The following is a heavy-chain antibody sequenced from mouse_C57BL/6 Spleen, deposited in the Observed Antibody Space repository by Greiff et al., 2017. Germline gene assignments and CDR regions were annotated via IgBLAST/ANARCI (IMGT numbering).Heavy chain of an antibody. D-gene: IGHD2-2*01. J-gene: IGHJ4*01. CDR2: ISSGGSYT. CDR3: ARQDGYGAMDY. Sequence: EVQLVESGGDLVKPGGSLKLSCAASGFTFSSYGMPWVRQTPDKRLEWVATISSGGSYTYYPDNVKGRFTISRDNAKNTLYLQMSSLKSEDTAMYYCARQDGYGAMDYWGQGTSVTVSS. CDR1: GFTFSSYG. V-gene: IGHV5-6*01.